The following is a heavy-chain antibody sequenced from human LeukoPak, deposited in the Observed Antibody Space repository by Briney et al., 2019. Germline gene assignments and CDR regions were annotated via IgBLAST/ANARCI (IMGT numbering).Heavy chain of an antibody. Sequence: ASVKVSCKASGYSFTSYDINWVRQATGQGLEWMGWMNPNSDNTGYAQTFQGRVTMTRNTSISPAYMELSSLGSDDTAVYYCARARTPLIAAAGTHYYYGMDVWGQGTTVTVSS. V-gene: IGHV1-8*01. CDR3: ARARTPLIAAAGTHYYYGMDV. D-gene: IGHD6-13*01. CDR2: MNPNSDNT. CDR1: GYSFTSYD. J-gene: IGHJ6*02.